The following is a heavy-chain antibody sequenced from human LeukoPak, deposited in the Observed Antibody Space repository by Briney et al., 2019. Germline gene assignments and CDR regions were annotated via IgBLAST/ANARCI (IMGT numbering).Heavy chain of an antibody. Sequence: ASVKVSCKASGYTFTDYYLHWVRQAPGRGLEWMGWINPNSGGTNYAQKFQGRVTMTRDTSINTAYMELSRLRSDDTAVYYCARAKGLGCGGDCYYVFDYWGQGTLVTVSP. D-gene: IGHD2-21*01. CDR3: ARAKGLGCGGDCYYVFDY. V-gene: IGHV1-2*02. CDR2: INPNSGGT. CDR1: GYTFTDYY. J-gene: IGHJ4*02.